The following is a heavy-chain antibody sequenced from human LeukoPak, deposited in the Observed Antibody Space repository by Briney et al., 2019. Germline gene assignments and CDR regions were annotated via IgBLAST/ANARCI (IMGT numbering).Heavy chain of an antibody. V-gene: IGHV4-34*01. Sequence: SETLSLTCAVYGGSFSGYYWSWIRQPPGKGLEWIGEINHSGSTNYNPSLKSRVTIPVDTSKNQFSLKLSSVTAADTAVYYCSIAAAGWFDPWGQGTLVTVSS. CDR3: SIAAAGWFDP. J-gene: IGHJ5*02. CDR1: GGSFSGYY. D-gene: IGHD6-13*01. CDR2: INHSGST.